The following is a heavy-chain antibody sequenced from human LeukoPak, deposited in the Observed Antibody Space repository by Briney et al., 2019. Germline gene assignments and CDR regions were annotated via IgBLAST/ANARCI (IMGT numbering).Heavy chain of an antibody. V-gene: IGHV3-33*01. Sequence: LGGSLRLSCAAPGFTFSSYGMHWVRQAPGKGLEWVAVIWYDGSNKYYADSVKGRFTISRDNSKNTLYLQMNSLRAEDTAVYYCARAHYYGSGRPFDYWGQGTLVTVSS. CDR3: ARAHYYGSGRPFDY. J-gene: IGHJ4*02. CDR2: IWYDGSNK. D-gene: IGHD3-10*01. CDR1: GFTFSSYG.